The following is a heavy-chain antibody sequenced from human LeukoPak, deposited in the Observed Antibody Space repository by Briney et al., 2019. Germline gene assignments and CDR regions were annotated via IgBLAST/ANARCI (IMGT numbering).Heavy chain of an antibody. V-gene: IGHV4-39*01. D-gene: IGHD2-2*01. J-gene: IGHJ4*02. CDR3: ARPQGYQLLDFEY. CDR1: GGSISSSSYY. CDR2: IYYSGST. Sequence: PSETLSLTCTVSGGSISSSSYYWGWIRHPPGKGLECIGSIYYSGSTYYNPSLKSRVTISVDTSKNQFSLKLSSVTAADTAVYYCARPQGYQLLDFEYWGQGTLVTVSS.